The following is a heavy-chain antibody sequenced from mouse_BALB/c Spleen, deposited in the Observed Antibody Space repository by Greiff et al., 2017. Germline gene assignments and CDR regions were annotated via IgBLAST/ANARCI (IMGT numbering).Heavy chain of an antibody. J-gene: IGHJ2*01. CDR2: INSNGGST. V-gene: IGHV5-6-3*01. CDR1: GFTFSSYG. Sequence: EVQLVESGGGLVQPGGSLKLSCAASGFTFSSYGMSWVRQTPDKRLELVATINSNGGSTSYPDSVTGRFTISRNNAKHTMYLQMSSLKSEDTAMYYCARDNYGLDYWGQGTTLTVSA. D-gene: IGHD1-2*01. CDR3: ARDNYGLDY.